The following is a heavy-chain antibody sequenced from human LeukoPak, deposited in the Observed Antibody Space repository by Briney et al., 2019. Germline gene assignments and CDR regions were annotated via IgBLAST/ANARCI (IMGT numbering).Heavy chain of an antibody. Sequence: GGSLRLSCAASGFGFSSYAVSWVRQGPGKGLEWVSSVTGIVGRTYYADSLDGRFTISRDNSKSTVYLQMNSLRADDTAVYYCAKYMTPDTVAAIPPFDYWGQGTLVTVSS. V-gene: IGHV3-23*01. D-gene: IGHD5-12*01. CDR1: GFGFSSYA. CDR2: VTGIVGRT. CDR3: AKYMTPDTVAAIPPFDY. J-gene: IGHJ4*02.